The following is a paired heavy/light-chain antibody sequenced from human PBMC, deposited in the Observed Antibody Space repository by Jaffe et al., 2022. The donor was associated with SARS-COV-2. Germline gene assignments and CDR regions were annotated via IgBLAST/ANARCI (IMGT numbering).Light chain of an antibody. J-gene: IGKJ4*01. Sequence: AIRMTQSPSSFSASTGDRVTLTCRASQGVSSYLAWYQQKPGKAPKLLIYAASTLQSGVPSRFSGSGSGTDFTLTISCLQSEDFATYYCQQYYSYPFTFGGGTKVEIK. CDR3: QQYYSYPFT. CDR1: QGVSSY. V-gene: IGKV1-8*01. CDR2: AAS.
Heavy chain of an antibody. Sequence: EVQLLESGGGLVQPGGSLRLSCAASGFTFSSYAMTWVRQAPGKGLEWVSAISGSGGTTYYADSVKVRFTISRDNSKNTLYLQMNSLRAEDTAVYYCAKGAGETRVGATTSLDYWGQGTLVTVSS. CDR1: GFTFSSYA. CDR3: AKGAGETRVGATTSLDY. J-gene: IGHJ4*02. CDR2: ISGSGGTT. D-gene: IGHD1-26*01. V-gene: IGHV3-23*01.